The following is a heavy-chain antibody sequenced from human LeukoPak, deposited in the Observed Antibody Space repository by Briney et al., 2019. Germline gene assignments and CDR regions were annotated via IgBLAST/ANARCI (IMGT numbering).Heavy chain of an antibody. CDR2: INPNSGGT. Sequence: ASVKVSCKASGYTFTGYYMHWVRQAPGQGLEWMGWINPNSGGTNYAQKFQGRVTMTRDTSISTAYMELSSLRSEDTAVYCCASAPRYSSSWPNNWFDPWGQGTLVTVSS. D-gene: IGHD6-13*01. J-gene: IGHJ5*02. V-gene: IGHV1-2*02. CDR1: GYTFTGYY. CDR3: ASAPRYSSSWPNNWFDP.